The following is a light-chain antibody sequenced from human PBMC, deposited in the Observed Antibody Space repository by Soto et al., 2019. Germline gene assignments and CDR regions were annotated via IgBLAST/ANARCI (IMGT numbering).Light chain of an antibody. V-gene: IGLV2-14*01. CDR3: SSYTSSSTPVV. CDR2: DVS. Sequence: QSALTQPASVSESPGQSITISCTGTSSDVGGYNYVSWYQQHPGKVPKLMIYDVSNRPSGVSNRFSGSKSGNTASLTISGLQAEDEADYYCSSYTSSSTPVVFGGGTKLTVL. J-gene: IGLJ2*01. CDR1: SSDVGGYNY.